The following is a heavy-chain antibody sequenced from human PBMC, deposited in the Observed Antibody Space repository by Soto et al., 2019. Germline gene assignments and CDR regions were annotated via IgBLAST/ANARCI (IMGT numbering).Heavy chain of an antibody. J-gene: IGHJ5*02. CDR3: ATPSEIGAIT. V-gene: IGHV4-59*01. Sequence: SETLSLPCTVSGGSISSYYWIWIRQPPGKGLEWIGYIYYSGSTNYNPSLKSRVTISVDTSKNQFSLKLSSVTAADTAVYYCATPSEIGAITWGQGTLVTVSS. CDR2: IYYSGST. CDR1: GGSISSYY.